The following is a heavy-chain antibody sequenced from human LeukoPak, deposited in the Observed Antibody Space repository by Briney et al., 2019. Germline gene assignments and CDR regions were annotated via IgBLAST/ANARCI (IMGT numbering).Heavy chain of an antibody. CDR2: ISSSSSYI. Sequence: GGSLRLSCAAPGFTFSSYSMNWVRQAPGKGLEWVSSISSSSSYIYYADSVKGRFTISRDNAKNSLYLQMNSLRAEDTAVYYCASPSRGYGYFDYWGQGTLVTVSS. D-gene: IGHD1-1*01. V-gene: IGHV3-21*01. CDR3: ASPSRGYGYFDY. J-gene: IGHJ4*02. CDR1: GFTFSSYS.